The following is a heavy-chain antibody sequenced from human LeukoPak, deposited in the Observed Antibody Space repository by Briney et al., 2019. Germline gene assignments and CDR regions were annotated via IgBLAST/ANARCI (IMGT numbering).Heavy chain of an antibody. J-gene: IGHJ4*02. CDR3: ARARYGSGGYFFDF. Sequence: GGSLRLSRAASGSKFNSYWMSWVRQAPGKGLECVANIKQDGSDIYFVDSVKGRFTISRDNAKNSLYLQMNSLRGEDTAVYYCARARYGSGGYFFDFWGQGTLVTVSS. CDR1: GSKFNSYW. V-gene: IGHV3-7*04. D-gene: IGHD3-10*01. CDR2: IKQDGSDI.